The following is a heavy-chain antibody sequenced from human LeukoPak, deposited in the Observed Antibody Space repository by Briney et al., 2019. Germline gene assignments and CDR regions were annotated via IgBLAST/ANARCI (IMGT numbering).Heavy chain of an antibody. CDR2: VNRDGSET. CDR1: GFTFSSYA. CDR3: ARNNGMDV. J-gene: IGHJ6*02. Sequence: GGSLRLSCAASGFTFSSYAMGWVRQAPGKGLEWVANVNRDGSETYYLDSVKGRFTISKDNAKNSLYLQMNSLRAEDTALYHCARNNGMDVWGQGTTVIVSS. V-gene: IGHV3-7*03.